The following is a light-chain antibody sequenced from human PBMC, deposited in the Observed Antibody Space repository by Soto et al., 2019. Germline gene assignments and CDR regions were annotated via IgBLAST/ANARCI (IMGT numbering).Light chain of an antibody. CDR1: QGIYNY. J-gene: IGKJ3*01. V-gene: IGKV1-27*01. Sequence: DTQMTQCPSSLSASVGDRVTITCLASQGIYNYLDWYQQKPGKVPEILIYAASIFVSGVPALFSGSGSGKDFTLTISSLQPEDVATYYCQKCNSAPFTFGPGTKVDIK. CDR2: AAS. CDR3: QKCNSAPFT.